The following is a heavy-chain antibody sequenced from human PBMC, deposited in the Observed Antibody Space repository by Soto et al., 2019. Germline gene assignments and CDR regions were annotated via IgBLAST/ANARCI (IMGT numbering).Heavy chain of an antibody. CDR1: GFTFSSYG. CDR3: ARDLSSWYIDF. V-gene: IGHV3-33*01. CDR2: IWYDGSNK. J-gene: IGHJ4*02. D-gene: IGHD6-13*01. Sequence: SLRLSCAASGFTFSSYGMHWVRQAPGKGLEWVAVIWYDGSNKYYADSVKGRFTISRDNSKNTLYLQMNSLRAEDTAVYYCARDLSSWYIDFWGQGTLVTVSS.